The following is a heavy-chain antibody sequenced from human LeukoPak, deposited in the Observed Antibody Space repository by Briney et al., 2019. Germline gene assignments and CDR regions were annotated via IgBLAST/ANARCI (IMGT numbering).Heavy chain of an antibody. V-gene: IGHV3-74*01. D-gene: IGHD3-10*01. CDR3: ARGIYGNFDY. CDR1: GFTCTKYW. Sequence: GGSLRLSCAASGFTCTKYWMHWVSQVPRKGLIWVSRINNEGNDTNYADSVKGRFTISRDNAKNTLYLQMNSLRAEDTAVYYCARGIYGNFDYWGQGSLVTVSS. J-gene: IGHJ4*02. CDR2: INNEGNDT.